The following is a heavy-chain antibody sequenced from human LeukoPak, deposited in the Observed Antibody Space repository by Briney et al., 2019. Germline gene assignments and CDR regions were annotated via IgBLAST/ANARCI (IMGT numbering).Heavy chain of an antibody. J-gene: IGHJ4*02. V-gene: IGHV3-7*03. CDR1: GFTFSNYW. CDR2: IKQDGSEI. Sequence: GGSLRLACAASGFTFSNYWMRWVRQAPGKELEWVANIKQDGSEIYYVDSVKGRFTISRDNDKNSLYLQMNGLRAENTAVYYCVRDKLTGASRLDYWGQGTLLTVSS. CDR3: VRDKLTGASRLDY. D-gene: IGHD7-27*01.